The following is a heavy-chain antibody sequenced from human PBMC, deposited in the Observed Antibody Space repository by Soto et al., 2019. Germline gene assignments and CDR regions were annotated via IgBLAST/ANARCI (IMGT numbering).Heavy chain of an antibody. CDR2: IIPIFGTA. CDR3: AREFEYSYGWGWFDP. CDR1: GGTFSSYA. D-gene: IGHD5-18*01. V-gene: IGHV1-69*12. Sequence: QVQLVQSGAEVKKPGSSVKVSCKASGGTFSSYAISWVRQAPGQGLEWMGGIIPIFGTANYAQKFQGRVTITADEAPSTAHMELSSLRSEDTAVYYCAREFEYSYGWGWFDPWGQGSLVTVSS. J-gene: IGHJ5*02.